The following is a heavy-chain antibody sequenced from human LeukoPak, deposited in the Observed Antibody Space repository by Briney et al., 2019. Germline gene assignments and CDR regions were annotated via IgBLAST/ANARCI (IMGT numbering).Heavy chain of an antibody. CDR3: ARDTTYYYDSSGYGTFDY. CDR2: MDYSGST. V-gene: IGHV4-39*07. D-gene: IGHD3-22*01. Sequence: SETLSLTCTVSGDPISSTTYSFGGWIRQPPGKGLEWIGTMDYSGSTYYNPTLKSRVTMSVDTSKNQFSLKLSSVTAADTAVYYCARDTTYYYDSSGYGTFDYWGQGTLVTVSS. CDR1: GDPISSTTYS. J-gene: IGHJ4*02.